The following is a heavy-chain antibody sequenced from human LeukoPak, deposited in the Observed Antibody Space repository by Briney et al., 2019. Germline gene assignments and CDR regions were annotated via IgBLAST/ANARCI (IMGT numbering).Heavy chain of an antibody. CDR2: IGGSDGRT. CDR1: GFTFSAYN. Sequence: GGSLRLSCAASGFTFSAYNMNWVRQAPGKGLEWISAIGGSDGRTYYADFVKGRFTISRDNSKNTLYLQMNSLRAEDTAVYYCAKEGSYYFADSRQASLVTVYS. CDR3: AKEGSYYFAD. J-gene: IGHJ4*02. V-gene: IGHV3-23*01.